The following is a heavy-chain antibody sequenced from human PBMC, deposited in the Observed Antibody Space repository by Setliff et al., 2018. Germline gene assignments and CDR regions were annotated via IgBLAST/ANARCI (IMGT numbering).Heavy chain of an antibody. V-gene: IGHV1-2*02. D-gene: IGHD3-10*02. J-gene: IGHJ5*02. CDR2: INPNTGET. CDR1: GYY. CDR3: ARVLFGGLFSWFDP. Sequence: ASVKVSCKTSGYYLHWVRQAPGQGLQWMGWINPNTGETDYAPRFQGRVTMTRDTSLSTAYMEVRSLRSDDTAVYYCARVLFGGLFSWFDPWGQGTLVTVSS.